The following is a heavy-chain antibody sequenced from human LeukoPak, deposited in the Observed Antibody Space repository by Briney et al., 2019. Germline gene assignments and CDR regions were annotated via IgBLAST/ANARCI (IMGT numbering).Heavy chain of an antibody. CDR3: ARGSGVTMIVDSFDY. CDR2: ISTSSIYI. CDR1: GFTFSNYA. D-gene: IGHD3-22*01. V-gene: IGHV3-21*01. Sequence: GGSLRLSCAASGFTFSNYAMSWVRQAPGKGLEWVSSISTSSIYIYYANSLKGRFTISRDNAKNSLYLQMISLGAEDTAVYFCARGSGVTMIVDSFDYWGQGTLVTVSS. J-gene: IGHJ4*02.